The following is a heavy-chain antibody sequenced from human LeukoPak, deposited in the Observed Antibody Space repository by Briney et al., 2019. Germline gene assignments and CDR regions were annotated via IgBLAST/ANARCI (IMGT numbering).Heavy chain of an antibody. D-gene: IGHD3-22*01. CDR2: ISSSSSYT. J-gene: IGHJ2*01. V-gene: IGHV3-11*05. Sequence: GGSPRLSCAASGFTFSDYYMSWIRQAPGKGLEWVSYISSSSSYTNYADSVKGRFTISRDNAKNSLYLQMNSLRAEDTAVYYCARDGYYYYDRGYFDLWGRGTLVTVSS. CDR3: ARDGYYYYDRGYFDL. CDR1: GFTFSDYY.